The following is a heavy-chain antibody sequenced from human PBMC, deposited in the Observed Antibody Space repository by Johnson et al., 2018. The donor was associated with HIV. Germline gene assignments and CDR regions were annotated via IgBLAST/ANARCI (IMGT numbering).Heavy chain of an antibody. CDR2: IYSGGST. V-gene: IGHV3-53*01. CDR1: GFTVISNH. J-gene: IGHJ3*02. D-gene: IGHD4-23*01. Sequence: EVQLVESGGGLIQPGGSLRLSCVASGFTVISNHMSWVRQAPGKGLERVSFIYSGGSTHYADSLKGRFTISRDNSKNTLYLQMNSLRAEDTAVYYCARDLGPIRWPWGDIWGQGTMVTVSS. CDR3: ARDLGPIRWPWGDI.